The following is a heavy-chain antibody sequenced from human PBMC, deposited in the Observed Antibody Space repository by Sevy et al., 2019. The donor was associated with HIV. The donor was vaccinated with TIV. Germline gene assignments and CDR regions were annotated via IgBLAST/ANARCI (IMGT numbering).Heavy chain of an antibody. D-gene: IGHD3-22*01. CDR3: SKGGVSSGGY. J-gene: IGHJ4*02. V-gene: IGHV3-74*01. CDR1: GFTFSSYW. CDR2: INGDGSIT. Sequence: GGSLRLSCAASGFTFSSYWMHWVRQAPGKGLWWVSRINGDGSITSYADSVKGRFSISRDNAKNTLYLQVNSLRADNTAVYYCSKGGVSSGGYWGQGTLVTVSS.